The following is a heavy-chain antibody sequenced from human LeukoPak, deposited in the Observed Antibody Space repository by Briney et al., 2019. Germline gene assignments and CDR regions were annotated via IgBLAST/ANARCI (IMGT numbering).Heavy chain of an antibody. CDR3: ARGDSGGMDY. Sequence: GGSLRLSCAASGFTFSNYNMNWVRRAPGKGLEWVSSISSSSSYIYYADSVKGRFTISRDNANNSLYLQMNGLRAEDTTVYYCARGDSGGMDYWGQGTLVTISS. J-gene: IGHJ4*02. CDR1: GFTFSNYN. CDR2: ISSSSSYI. D-gene: IGHD3-16*01. V-gene: IGHV3-21*01.